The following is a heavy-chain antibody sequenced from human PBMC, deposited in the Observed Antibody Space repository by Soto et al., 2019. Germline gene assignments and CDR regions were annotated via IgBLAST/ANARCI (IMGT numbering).Heavy chain of an antibody. J-gene: IGHJ4*01. CDR3: AGGRLRFLEWYPFYY. Sequence: QVQLQQWGAGLLKPSETLSLTCAVYGGSFSGYYWSWIRKPPGKGLEWIGEINHSGSTNYNPSLTRLVTISVETSNNQFSLRLSSVNAADTAVYYCAGGRLRFLEWYPFYYWGHGTLVTVSS. CDR1: GGSFSGYY. V-gene: IGHV4-34*01. CDR2: INHSGST. D-gene: IGHD3-3*01.